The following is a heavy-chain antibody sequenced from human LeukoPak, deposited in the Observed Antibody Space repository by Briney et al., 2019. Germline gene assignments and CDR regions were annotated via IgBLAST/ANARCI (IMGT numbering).Heavy chain of an antibody. Sequence: GGSLRLSCAASGITFSSYSMNWVRQAPGKGLEWVLSIRYSSGFIYYADSVKGRITISRDNAKNSLYLQMNSLRAEDTAVYYCARTANPRGIAAAGTVSVFDYWGQGTLVTVSS. CDR1: GITFSSYS. V-gene: IGHV3-21*01. CDR2: IRYSSGFI. D-gene: IGHD6-13*01. J-gene: IGHJ4*02. CDR3: ARTANPRGIAAAGTVSVFDY.